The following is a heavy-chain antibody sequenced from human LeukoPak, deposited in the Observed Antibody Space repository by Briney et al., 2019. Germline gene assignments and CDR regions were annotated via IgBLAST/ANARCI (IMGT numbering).Heavy chain of an antibody. D-gene: IGHD2-2*01. J-gene: IGHJ3*02. CDR3: ARARYANAWYAFDI. V-gene: IGHV4-59*01. CDR1: GGSISSYY. Sequence: PSETLSLTCTVSGGSISSYYWSWIRRPPGRGLEWISYLSHSGSSDSNPSLTSRVTTLVDTSKNQFSLKLTSVTAADTAVYYCARARYANAWYAFDIWGHGTMVTVSS. CDR2: LSHSGSS.